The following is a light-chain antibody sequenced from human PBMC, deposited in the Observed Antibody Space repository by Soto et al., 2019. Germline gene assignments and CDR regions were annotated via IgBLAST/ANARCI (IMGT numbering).Light chain of an antibody. CDR2: RNN. CDR3: AAWDDSLSGAV. Sequence: QSALTQPPSASGTPGQRVTISCSGSSSNIGSNYVYWYQQLPGTAPKLLIYRNNQRPSGVPDRFSGSKFGTSASLAISGLRSEDEADYYCAAWDDSLSGAVFGGGTQLTVL. J-gene: IGLJ7*01. CDR1: SSNIGSNY. V-gene: IGLV1-47*01.